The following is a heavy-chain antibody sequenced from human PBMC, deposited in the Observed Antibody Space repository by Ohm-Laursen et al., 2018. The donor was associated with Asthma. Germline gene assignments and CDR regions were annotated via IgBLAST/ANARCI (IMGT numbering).Heavy chain of an antibody. CDR2: INTNTGNP. CDR1: GYTFTSYA. V-gene: IGHV7-4-1*01. Sequence: ASLKVSCKASGYTFTSYAMNRVRQAPGQGLEWMGWINTNTGNPTYAQGFTGRFVFSLDTSVSTAYLQICSLNAEDTAVYYCASEYYYDSSGHHGMDVWGQGTTVTVSS. D-gene: IGHD3-22*01. CDR3: ASEYYYDSSGHHGMDV. J-gene: IGHJ6*02.